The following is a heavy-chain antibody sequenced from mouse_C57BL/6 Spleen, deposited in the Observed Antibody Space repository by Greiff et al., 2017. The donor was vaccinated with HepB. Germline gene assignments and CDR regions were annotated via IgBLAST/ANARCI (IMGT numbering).Heavy chain of an antibody. V-gene: IGHV1-62-2*01. Sequence: VKLMESGAELVKPGASVKLSCKASGYTFTEYTIHWVKQRSGQGLEWIGWFYPGSGSIKYNEKFKDKATLTADKSSSTVYMERSRLTSEDSAVYFCARHEEGYYYGSSYDYWGQGTTLTVSS. J-gene: IGHJ2*01. CDR2: FYPGSGSI. CDR3: ARHEEGYYYGSSYDY. D-gene: IGHD1-1*01. CDR1: GYTFTEYT.